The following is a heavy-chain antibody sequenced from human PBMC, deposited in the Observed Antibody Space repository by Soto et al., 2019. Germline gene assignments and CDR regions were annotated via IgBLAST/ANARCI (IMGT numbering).Heavy chain of an antibody. Sequence: EVQLVEYGGGLVQPGGSLRLSCAASGFTFSNYEMTWVRQAPGKGLEWFSHISSSGTTIYYADSVKGRFTTTRDNAKNSLYLQINSLRAEDTAVYYCARDYGDYGYYFDYWGQGILVTVSS. V-gene: IGHV3-48*03. CDR1: GFTFSNYE. J-gene: IGHJ4*02. CDR3: ARDYGDYGYYFDY. CDR2: ISSSGTTI. D-gene: IGHD4-17*01.